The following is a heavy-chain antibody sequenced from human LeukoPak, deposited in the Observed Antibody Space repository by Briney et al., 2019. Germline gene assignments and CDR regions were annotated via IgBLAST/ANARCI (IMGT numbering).Heavy chain of an antibody. D-gene: IGHD3-22*01. CDR2: ISGSGGSA. CDR1: GFTFDDYG. CDR3: AKDLYESSGYSHEIDY. Sequence: PGGSLRLSCAASGFTFDDYGMSWVRQAPGKGLEWVSGISGSGGSAYYADSVKGRFTISRDKSKNTLYLQMNSLRAEDTAVYYCAKDLYESSGYSHEIDYWGQGTLVTVSS. J-gene: IGHJ4*02. V-gene: IGHV3-23*01.